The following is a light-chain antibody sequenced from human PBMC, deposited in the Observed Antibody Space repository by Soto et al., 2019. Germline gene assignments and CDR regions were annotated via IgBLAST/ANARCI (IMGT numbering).Light chain of an antibody. V-gene: IGLV2-11*01. CDR2: DVT. J-gene: IGLJ2*01. Sequence: QSVLTQPRSVSGSPGQSVTISCTGTGSDVGGYNYVSWYQQHPGKVPKLLIYDVTKRPSGVPDRFSASKSGNAASLTISGLQAGDEADYYCCSYAGSYTVVFGGGTKLTVL. CDR3: CSYAGSYTVV. CDR1: GSDVGGYNY.